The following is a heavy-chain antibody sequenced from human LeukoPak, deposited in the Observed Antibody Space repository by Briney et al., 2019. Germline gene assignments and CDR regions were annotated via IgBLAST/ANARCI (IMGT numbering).Heavy chain of an antibody. J-gene: IGHJ6*03. Sequence: GGTLRLSCAAAGFTFSHYGMSWVRQLPGKGPEWVANIRQDESERYFADSVKGRFTISRDNVKKSVYLHMSSLRAEDTALYYCARLSAYYYGSYFYYYMDVWGKGTTVTVSS. D-gene: IGHD3-10*01. CDR3: ARLSAYYYGSYFYYYMDV. CDR2: IRQDESER. CDR1: GFTFSHYG. V-gene: IGHV3-7*01.